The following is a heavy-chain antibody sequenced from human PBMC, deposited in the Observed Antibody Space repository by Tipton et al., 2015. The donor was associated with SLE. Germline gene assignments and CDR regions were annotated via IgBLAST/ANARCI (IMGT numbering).Heavy chain of an antibody. V-gene: IGHV5-51*03. J-gene: IGHJ4*02. D-gene: IGHD3-22*01. CDR2: IYPHDSDT. CDR3: ARPGPTYYYDTSLDH. Sequence: QLVQSGAEVRKPGESLKISCKGSGFIFTNYWIGWVRQRPGKGLEWMGIIYPHDSDTRYSPSFQGQVTISADKSINTAYLHWSSLKASDTAVYYCARPGPTYYYDTSLDHWGQGTLVTVSS. CDR1: GFIFTNYW.